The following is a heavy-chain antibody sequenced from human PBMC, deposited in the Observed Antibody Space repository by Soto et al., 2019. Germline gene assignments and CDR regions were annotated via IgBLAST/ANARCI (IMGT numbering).Heavy chain of an antibody. Sequence: GGSLRLSCAASGFTFSSYSMNWVRQAPGKGLEWVSYISSSSSTIYYADSVKGRFTISRDNAKNSLYLQMNSLRAEDTAVYYCAREETTVITERHDAFDIWGQGTMVTVSS. D-gene: IGHD4-17*01. CDR2: ISSSSSTI. J-gene: IGHJ3*02. V-gene: IGHV3-48*01. CDR1: GFTFSSYS. CDR3: AREETTVITERHDAFDI.